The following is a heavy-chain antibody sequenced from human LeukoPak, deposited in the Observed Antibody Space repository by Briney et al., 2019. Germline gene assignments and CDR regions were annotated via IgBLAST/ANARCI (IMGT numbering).Heavy chain of an antibody. D-gene: IGHD1-26*01. J-gene: IGHJ4*02. CDR3: ARDLGYYRADY. CDR2: IKGDGSDS. CDR1: GFTFSSYW. V-gene: IGHV3-7*04. Sequence: GGSLRLSGAASGFTFSSYWMSWVRQAPGKGLEWVANIKGDGSDSHYVDSVRGRFTISRDNAKNSLYLQMNSLRAEDTAVYYCARDLGYYRADYWGQGTLVTVSS.